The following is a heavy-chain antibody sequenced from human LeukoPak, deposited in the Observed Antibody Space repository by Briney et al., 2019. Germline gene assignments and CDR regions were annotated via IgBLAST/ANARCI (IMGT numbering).Heavy chain of an antibody. J-gene: IGHJ4*02. CDR3: ARTNWGSGFDY. V-gene: IGHV4-39*07. D-gene: IGHD7-27*01. CDR1: GGSISSSSYY. CDR2: IYYSGST. Sequence: MASETLSLTCTVSGGSISSSSYYWGWIRQPPGKGLEWIGSIYYSGSTYYNPSLKSRVTMSLDTSKNQFSVKLSSVTAADTAVYYCARTNWGSGFDYWGQGTLVTVSS.